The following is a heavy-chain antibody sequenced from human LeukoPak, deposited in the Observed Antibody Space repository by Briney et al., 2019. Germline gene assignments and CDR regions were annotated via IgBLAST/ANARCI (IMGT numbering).Heavy chain of an antibody. CDR3: ARGPTPQTYYYDSSGYSD. CDR2: ISSSSTYI. CDR1: GFTFSSYS. V-gene: IGHV3-21*01. D-gene: IGHD3-22*01. Sequence: GGSLRLSCAASGFTFSSYSMNWVRQAPGKGLEWVSSISSSSTYIYYADSVSGRFTISRDNAKNSLYLQMNSLRAEDTAMYYCARGPTPQTYYYDSSGYSDWGQGTLVTVSS. J-gene: IGHJ4*02.